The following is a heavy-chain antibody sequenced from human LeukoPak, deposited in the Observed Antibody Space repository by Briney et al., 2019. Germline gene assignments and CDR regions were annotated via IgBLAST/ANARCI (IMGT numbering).Heavy chain of an antibody. Sequence: PGGSLRLSCVASGFTFSIYTMNWVRQAPGKGLEWVSIINYNGDTKYYADSVQGRFTISRDNSKNTVYLQMNSLRAEDTAIYYCAKDGHCPALCTTQIAVAGYNDNWGQGTLVTVSS. CDR2: INYNGDTK. CDR1: GFTFSIYT. D-gene: IGHD6-19*01. J-gene: IGHJ4*02. CDR3: AKDGHCPALCTTQIAVAGYNDN. V-gene: IGHV3-23*01.